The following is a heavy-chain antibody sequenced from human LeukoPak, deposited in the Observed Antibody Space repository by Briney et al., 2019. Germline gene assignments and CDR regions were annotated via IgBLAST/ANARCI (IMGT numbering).Heavy chain of an antibody. D-gene: IGHD3-3*01. V-gene: IGHV4-4*07. CDR2: IFTIENT. Sequence: SETLSLTCTVSGGSISRYYWSWIRQPAGKGLEWIGRIFTIENTNYNPSLKSRVTMSVDTSKNQFSLKLSSLTAADTAVYYCARNIGVPSAFDFWGQGTMVTVSS. CDR1: GGSISRYY. CDR3: ARNIGVPSAFDF. J-gene: IGHJ3*01.